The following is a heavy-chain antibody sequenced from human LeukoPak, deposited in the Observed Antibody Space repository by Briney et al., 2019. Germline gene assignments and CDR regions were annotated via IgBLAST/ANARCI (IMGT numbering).Heavy chain of an antibody. CDR2: INPESGGT. D-gene: IGHD6-19*01. CDR3: ARGQAVADY. CDR1: GYTFTGYS. J-gene: IGHJ4*02. V-gene: IGHV1-2*02. Sequence: ASVKVSCKASGYTFTGYSLNWVRQAPGQGLEWMGWINPESGGTNYAQKFQDRVTMTRDTSNNTAYMELTRLTSDDTAIFYCARGQAVADYWGQGTLVTVSS.